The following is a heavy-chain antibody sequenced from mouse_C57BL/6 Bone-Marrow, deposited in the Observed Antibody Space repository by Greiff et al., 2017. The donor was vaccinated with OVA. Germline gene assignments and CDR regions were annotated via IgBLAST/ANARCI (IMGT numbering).Heavy chain of an antibody. D-gene: IGHD1-1*01. V-gene: IGHV1-59*01. CDR2: IDPSDSYT. CDR1: GYTFTSYW. J-gene: IGHJ2*01. Sequence: QVQLQQPGAELVRPGTSVKLSCKASGYTFTSYWMHWVKQRPGQGLEWIGVIDPSDSYTNYNQKFKGKATLTVDTSSSTAYMQLSSLTSEDSAVYDCARPRVVEPYYLDYWGQGTTLTVSS. CDR3: ARPRVVEPYYLDY.